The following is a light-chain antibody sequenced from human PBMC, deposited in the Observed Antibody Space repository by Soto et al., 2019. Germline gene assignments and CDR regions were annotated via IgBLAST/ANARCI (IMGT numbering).Light chain of an antibody. J-gene: IGKJ4*01. V-gene: IGKV1-39*01. CDR1: RSIGNY. CDR2: STS. Sequence: DIQVTQSPSSLSAFVGDRVTITCRASRSIGNYLNWYQQKPGKAPKLLIYSTSSLQSGVPSRFNGSGSGTDFTLTLSSLQPEDFATYFCQQCLSSPPTFGGGTKVEI. CDR3: QQCLSSPPT.